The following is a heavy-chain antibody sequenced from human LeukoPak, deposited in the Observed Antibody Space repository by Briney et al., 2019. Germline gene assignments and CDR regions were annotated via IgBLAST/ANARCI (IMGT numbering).Heavy chain of an antibody. CDR1: GLTFSSYA. V-gene: IGHV3-23*01. Sequence: GGSLRLSCAASGLTFSSYAMSWVRQAPGKGLEWVSGISGSGGSTYYADSVKGRFTISRDISKNTLYVQMNSLRAEDAAVYYCAKDKGWGYSSYDYYGMDVWGQGTTVTVSS. CDR2: ISGSGGST. D-gene: IGHD1-26*01. J-gene: IGHJ6*02. CDR3: AKDKGWGYSSYDYYGMDV.